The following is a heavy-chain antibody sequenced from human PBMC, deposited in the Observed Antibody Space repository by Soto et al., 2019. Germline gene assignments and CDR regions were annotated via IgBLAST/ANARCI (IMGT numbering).Heavy chain of an antibody. CDR1: GYTFTSYY. D-gene: IGHD3-3*01. V-gene: IGHV1-46*01. CDR3: ARIPGLYYVFWSGYPEDPHYGLAV. Sequence: ASVKVSCKASGYTFTSYYMHWVRQAPGQGLEWMGIINPSGGSTSYAQKFQGRVTMTRDTSTSTVYMELSSLRSEDTAVYYCARIPGLYYVFWSGYPEDPHYGLAVWGKGTTVTVSS. J-gene: IGHJ6*04. CDR2: INPSGGST.